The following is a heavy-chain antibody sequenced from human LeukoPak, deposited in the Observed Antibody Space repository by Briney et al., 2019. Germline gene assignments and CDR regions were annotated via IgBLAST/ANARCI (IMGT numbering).Heavy chain of an antibody. CDR2: IYSGGNT. J-gene: IGHJ4*02. Sequence: GGSLRLSCAASGFTVSSNYMSWVRQAPGQGLEWVSVIYSGGNTYYADSVQGRFTVSRDNSKNTLYLQMNSLRAEDTAVYYCATSEWELHSDYWGQGILVTVSS. CDR3: ATSEWELHSDY. D-gene: IGHD1-7*01. V-gene: IGHV3-53*01. CDR1: GFTVSSNY.